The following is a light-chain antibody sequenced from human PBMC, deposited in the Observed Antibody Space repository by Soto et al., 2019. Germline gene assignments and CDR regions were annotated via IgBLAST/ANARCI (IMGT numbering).Light chain of an antibody. Sequence: IVLTQSPGTLSLSPGERATLSRLASQSLSSKSLAWYRQKPGQAPRLLVYGASSRATGIPDRFSGSGSGTDFTLTISRLEPEDFAVYYCQQYGSFPLTFGGGTKVDIK. CDR2: GAS. CDR3: QQYGSFPLT. V-gene: IGKV3-20*01. J-gene: IGKJ4*01. CDR1: QSLSSKS.